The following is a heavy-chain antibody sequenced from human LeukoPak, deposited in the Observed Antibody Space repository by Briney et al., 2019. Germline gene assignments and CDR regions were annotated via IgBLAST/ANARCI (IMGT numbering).Heavy chain of an antibody. D-gene: IGHD3-10*01. V-gene: IGHV3-23*01. J-gene: IGHJ4*02. CDR2: ISASGGST. CDR1: GLTFSSYA. Sequence: PGGSLRLSCAVSGLTFSSYAMRWVRQAPGKGLEWVSGISASGGSTYYADSVRGRFTISRDNSKNTLYLQMNSLRAEDTALYYCAKERSTDMGWFGELFEWGQGTLVTVSS. CDR3: AKERSTDMGWFGELFE.